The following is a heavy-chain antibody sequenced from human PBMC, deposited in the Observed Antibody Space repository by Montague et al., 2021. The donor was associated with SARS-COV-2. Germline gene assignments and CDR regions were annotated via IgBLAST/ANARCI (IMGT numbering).Heavy chain of an antibody. Sequence: SETLSLTCSVSGDSISTNYWSWIRQPPGKGLEWIGHIYNSGTTIYNTSLQSRATIFIGVSQSQFSLRLSSVTATDTAVYYCARMFYDYVWETSRYRGNYFDSWGQGTLVTVSS. CDR1: GDSISTNY. CDR2: IYNSGTT. V-gene: IGHV4-59*01. J-gene: IGHJ4*02. D-gene: IGHD3-16*01. CDR3: ARMFYDYVWETSRYRGNYFDS.